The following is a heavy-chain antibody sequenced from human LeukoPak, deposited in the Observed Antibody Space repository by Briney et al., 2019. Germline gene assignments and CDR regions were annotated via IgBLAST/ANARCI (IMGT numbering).Heavy chain of an antibody. CDR1: GFTFSSYS. CDR3: ARDYSSGWYGLGAFDI. J-gene: IGHJ3*02. CDR2: ISSSSSYI. V-gene: IGHV3-21*01. D-gene: IGHD6-19*01. Sequence: KPGGSLRLSCAASGFTFSSYSMNWVRQAPEKGLEWVSSISSSSSYIYYADSVKGRFTTSRDNAKNSLYLQMNSLRAEDTAVYYCARDYSSGWYGLGAFDIWGQGTMVTVSS.